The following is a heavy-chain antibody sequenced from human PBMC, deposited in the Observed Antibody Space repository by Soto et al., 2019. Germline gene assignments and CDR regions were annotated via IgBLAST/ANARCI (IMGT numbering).Heavy chain of an antibody. D-gene: IGHD1-26*01. V-gene: IGHV3-11*01. CDR1: RFSFYAFG. Sequence: QVQLVESGGGLVKPGGSLRLACVGSRFSFYAFGMSWFRQAPGKGLEWVAYISSLGQEIYYAESVRGRFTVSRDDSEKTLFLQMHSLRAEDTALYFCAKDMGAEDPRFESWGPGTLVTVSS. J-gene: IGHJ5*01. CDR3: AKDMGAEDPRFES. CDR2: ISSLGQEI.